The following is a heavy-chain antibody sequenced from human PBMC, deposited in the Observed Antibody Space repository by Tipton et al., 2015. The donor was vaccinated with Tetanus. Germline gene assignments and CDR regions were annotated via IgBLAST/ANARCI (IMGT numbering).Heavy chain of an antibody. D-gene: IGHD1-1*01. V-gene: IGHV3-74*01. Sequence: SLRLSCAASGFTSESHYMHWVRQTPGKGLVWISRINPDGRRTNYAASVKGRFTISRDHAKNTVYLQMNSLRAEDTAVYFCARRSLTNYGLDVWGQGTPVTVSS. J-gene: IGHJ6*02. CDR2: INPDGRRT. CDR1: GFTSESHY. CDR3: ARRSLTNYGLDV.